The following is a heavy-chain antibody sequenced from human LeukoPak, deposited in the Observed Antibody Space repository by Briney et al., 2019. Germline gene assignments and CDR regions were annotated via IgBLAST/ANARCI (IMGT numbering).Heavy chain of an antibody. CDR2: IYYSGST. CDR3: ARVPYGSGSYYEYYFDY. J-gene: IGHJ4*02. V-gene: IGHV4-59*08. D-gene: IGHD3-10*01. Sequence: KPSETLSLTCSVSGGSISSYYWSWIRQPPGKGLEWIGYIYYSGSTNYNPSLKSRVTISVDTSKNQFSLKLSSVTAADTAVYYCARVPYGSGSYYEYYFDYWGQGTLVTVSS. CDR1: GGSISSYY.